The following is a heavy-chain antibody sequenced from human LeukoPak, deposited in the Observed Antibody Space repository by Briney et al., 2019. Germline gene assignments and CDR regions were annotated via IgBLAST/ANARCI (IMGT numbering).Heavy chain of an antibody. CDR3: ARVASGWFTDC. V-gene: IGHV4-59*01. CDR1: GGSISSYY. D-gene: IGHD6-19*01. J-gene: IGHJ4*02. Sequence: PSETLSLTCTVSGGSISSYYWSWIRQPPGKGLEWIGYIYYSGSTNYNPSLKSRVTISVDTSKNQFSLKLSSVTAADTTVDYCARVASGWFTDCWGQGTLVTVSS. CDR2: IYYSGST.